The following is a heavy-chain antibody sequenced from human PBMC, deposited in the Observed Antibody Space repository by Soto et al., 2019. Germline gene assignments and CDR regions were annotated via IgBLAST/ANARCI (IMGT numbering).Heavy chain of an antibody. J-gene: IGHJ5*02. Sequence: QVQLVQSGAEVKKPGASVKVSCKTSAYTFTSYAINWVRQATRQGLERMGWMNPKSGNTGYAQSFQGRITMTWNTSISSAYMELSSLRSEDTAVYYCARGAGFLEPPWGQGTLVTVSS. CDR2: MNPKSGNT. CDR3: ARGAGFLEPP. V-gene: IGHV1-8*01. D-gene: IGHD3-3*01. CDR1: AYTFTSYA.